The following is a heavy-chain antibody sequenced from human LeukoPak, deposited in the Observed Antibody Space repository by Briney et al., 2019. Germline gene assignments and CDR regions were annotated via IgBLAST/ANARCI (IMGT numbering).Heavy chain of an antibody. CDR3: ARSEGYCSSTSCSYYFDY. V-gene: IGHV4-4*02. CDR1: GGSISSSNW. CDR2: IYHSGGT. D-gene: IGHD2-2*01. Sequence: TSGTLSLTCAVSGGSISSSNWWSWVRQPPGKGLEWIGEIYHSGGTNYNPSLKSRVTISVDKSKNQFSLKLSSVTAADTAVYYCARSEGYCSSTSCSYYFDYWGQGTLVTVSS. J-gene: IGHJ4*02.